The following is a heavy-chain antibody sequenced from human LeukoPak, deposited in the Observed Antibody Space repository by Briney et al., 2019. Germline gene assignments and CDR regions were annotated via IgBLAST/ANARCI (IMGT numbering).Heavy chain of an antibody. J-gene: IGHJ4*02. V-gene: IGHV4-59*01. CDR2: IYYTGSA. D-gene: IGHD2-8*01. CDR1: GGSISGSY. CDR3: ARVIGDTNSYFPPGFDY. Sequence: SETLSLTCTVSGGSISGSYWGWIRQPPGKGLEWIGNIYYTGSANYNRSLKSRVTISVDTSKNQFSLKLSSVTAVDTAVYYCARVIGDTNSYFPPGFDYWGQGTLVTVSS.